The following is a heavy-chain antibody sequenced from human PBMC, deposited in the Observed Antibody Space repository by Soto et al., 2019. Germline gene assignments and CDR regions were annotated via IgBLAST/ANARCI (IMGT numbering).Heavy chain of an antibody. V-gene: IGHV5-51*01. CDR1: GYSFTGYW. CDR3: ASPRENYYYALDV. CDR2: IYPGDSDT. J-gene: IGHJ6*02. Sequence: GESLKISCKGSGYSFTGYWIGWVRQMPGKGLEWMGIIYPGDSDTRYSPSFQGQVTISADKSISTAYLQWSSLKTSDTAMYYCASPRENYYYALDVWGQGTTVTVSS.